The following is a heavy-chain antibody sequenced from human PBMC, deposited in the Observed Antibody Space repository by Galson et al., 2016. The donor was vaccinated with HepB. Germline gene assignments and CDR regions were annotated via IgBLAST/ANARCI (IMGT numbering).Heavy chain of an antibody. CDR1: GFNFRGYW. D-gene: IGHD2-2*02. V-gene: IGHV3-7*04. J-gene: IGHJ3*02. Sequence: SLRLSCAASGFNFRGYWMSWVRQAPGKGLEWVANIQQDGTERNYVDSVRGRFTISRDNAKDSLYLQMNSLRPGDTAIYYCARGRTTSCNSAFDIWGQGTMVTVSS. CDR3: ARGRTTSCNSAFDI. CDR2: IQQDGTER.